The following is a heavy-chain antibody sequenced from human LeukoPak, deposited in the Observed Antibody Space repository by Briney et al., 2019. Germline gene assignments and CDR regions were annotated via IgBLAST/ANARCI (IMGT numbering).Heavy chain of an antibody. CDR3: ARASGSGWFYEAFDI. CDR2: IYTSGST. J-gene: IGHJ3*02. V-gene: IGHV4-61*02. Sequence: SQTLSLTCTVSGGSVSSGTYYCSWIRQPAGKGLEWIGRIYTSGSTNYNPSLKSRITISIDTSKNQFSLKLSSVTAADTAVYYCARASGSGWFYEAFDIWGQGTIVIVSS. CDR1: GGSVSSGTYY. D-gene: IGHD6-19*01.